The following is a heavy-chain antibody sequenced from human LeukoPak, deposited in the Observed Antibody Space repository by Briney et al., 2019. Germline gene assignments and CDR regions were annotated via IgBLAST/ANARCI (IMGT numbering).Heavy chain of an antibody. Sequence: PSETLSLTCTVSGGSISSSSYYWGWIRQPPGKGLEWIGSIYYSGSTYYNPSLKSRVTISVDTSKNQFSLKLSSVTAADTAVYYCARHTVVPAAPDHSDYWGQGTLVTVSS. CDR2: IYYSGST. D-gene: IGHD2-2*01. CDR1: GGSISSSSYY. V-gene: IGHV4-39*01. CDR3: ARHTVVPAAPDHSDY. J-gene: IGHJ4*02.